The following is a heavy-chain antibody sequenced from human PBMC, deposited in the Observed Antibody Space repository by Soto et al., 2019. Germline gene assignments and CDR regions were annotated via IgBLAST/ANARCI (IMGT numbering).Heavy chain of an antibody. CDR2: IIPIFGTA. Sequence: GASVKVSCKASGGTFSSYAISWVRQAPGQGLEWMGGIIPIFGTANYAQKFQSRVTITADESTSTAYMELSSLRSEDAAVYYCARVRVVITMYYGMDVWGQGTTVTVSS. D-gene: IGHD3-22*01. V-gene: IGHV1-69*13. J-gene: IGHJ6*02. CDR3: ARVRVVITMYYGMDV. CDR1: GGTFSSYA.